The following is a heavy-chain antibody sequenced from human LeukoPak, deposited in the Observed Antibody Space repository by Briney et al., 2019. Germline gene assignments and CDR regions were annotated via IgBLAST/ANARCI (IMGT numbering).Heavy chain of an antibody. D-gene: IGHD3-22*01. J-gene: IGHJ4*02. CDR3: ARENPSGYYNRPIDY. V-gene: IGHV4-59*01. Sequence: SETLSFTCTVSGASISSYYWSWIRQPPGKGLEWIGDIYYSGSIKYNPSLKSRVTMSVDTSKNQFSLKLSSVTAADTAIYYCARENPSGYYNRPIDYWGQGTLVTVSS. CDR2: IYYSGSI. CDR1: GASISSYY.